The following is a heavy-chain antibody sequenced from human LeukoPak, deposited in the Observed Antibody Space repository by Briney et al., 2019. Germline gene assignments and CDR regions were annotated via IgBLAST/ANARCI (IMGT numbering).Heavy chain of an antibody. CDR2: IYYSGST. V-gene: IGHV4-31*11. CDR1: GGSFSGYY. CDR3: ARAGGDDDAFDI. Sequence: SETLSLTCAVYGGSFSGYYWSWIRQHPGKGLEWIGYIYYSGSTYYSPSLKSRVTISVDTSKNQFSLKLSSVTAADTAVYYCARAGGDDDAFDIWGQGATVTVSS. D-gene: IGHD2-21*02. J-gene: IGHJ3*02.